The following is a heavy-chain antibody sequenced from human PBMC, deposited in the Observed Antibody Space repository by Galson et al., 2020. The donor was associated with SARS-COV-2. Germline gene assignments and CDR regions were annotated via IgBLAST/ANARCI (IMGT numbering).Heavy chain of an antibody. CDR1: GYTFTSYH. J-gene: IGHJ4*02. CDR3: TWTTVTLQWDF. CDR2: INPRDDIT. D-gene: IGHD4-17*01. Sequence: ASVKVSCKTSGYTFTSYHLHWVRQAPGQGLEWVGIINPRDDITTYAQKFQGRVTVTRDTSTSTVYMELSSLRREDTAVYYCTWTTVTLQWDFWGQGTQVTVSS. V-gene: IGHV1-46*01.